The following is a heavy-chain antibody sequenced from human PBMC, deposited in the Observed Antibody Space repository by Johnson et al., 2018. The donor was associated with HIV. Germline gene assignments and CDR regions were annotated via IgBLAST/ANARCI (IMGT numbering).Heavy chain of an antibody. CDR2: ISYDGSEK. CDR1: GFTFSSYA. Sequence: QVQLVESGGGVVQPGRSLRLSCAASGFTFSSYAMHWVRQAPGKGLERVAVISYDGSEKYFADSVKGRFTISRDSSKNTLFMQMNSLRAEDTAVYYCAIIPPGGAGNGADGFDIWGQGTMVTVSA. J-gene: IGHJ3*02. CDR3: AIIPPGGAGNGADGFDI. D-gene: IGHD3-16*01. V-gene: IGHV3-30*04.